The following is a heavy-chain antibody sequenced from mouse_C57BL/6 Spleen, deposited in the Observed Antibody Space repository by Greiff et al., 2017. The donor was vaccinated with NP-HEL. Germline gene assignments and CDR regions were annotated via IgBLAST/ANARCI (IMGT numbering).Heavy chain of an antibody. Sequence: EVKLMESGGDLVKPGGSLKLSCAASGFTFSSYGMSWVRQTPDKRLEWVATISSGGSYTYYPDSVKGRFTISRDNAKNTLYLQMSSLKSEDTAMYYCARITTVVAPYWYFDVWGTGTTVTVSS. V-gene: IGHV5-6*01. CDR2: ISSGGSYT. J-gene: IGHJ1*03. CDR3: ARITTVVAPYWYFDV. D-gene: IGHD1-1*01. CDR1: GFTFSSYG.